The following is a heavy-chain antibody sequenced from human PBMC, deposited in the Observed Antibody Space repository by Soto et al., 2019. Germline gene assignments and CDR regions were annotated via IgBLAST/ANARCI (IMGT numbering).Heavy chain of an antibody. D-gene: IGHD3-9*01. CDR2: IYWDDDK. CDR3: AYRLPYYNNWQTGWFDP. Sequence: QITLKESGPTLVKPTQTLTLTCTFSGFSLSTSGVGVGWIRQPPGKALECLALIYWDDDKRYSPSLNSRLTITKDTSKHQVVLTMTNMDPVDTATYHCAYRLPYYNNWQTGWFDPWGQGTLVIVSS. V-gene: IGHV2-5*02. J-gene: IGHJ5*02. CDR1: GFSLSTSGVG.